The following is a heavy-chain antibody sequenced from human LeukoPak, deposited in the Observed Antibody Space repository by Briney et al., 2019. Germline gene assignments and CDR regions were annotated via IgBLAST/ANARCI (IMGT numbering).Heavy chain of an antibody. V-gene: IGHV3-30*04. J-gene: IGHJ4*02. CDR1: GFTFSSYA. D-gene: IGHD2-2*02. Sequence: GGSLRLSCAASGFTFSSYAMHWVRQAPGKGLEWVAVISYDGSNKYYADSVKGRFTISRDNSKNTLYLQMNSLRAEDTAVYYCVAPGYCSSTSCYTFDYWGQGTLVTVSS. CDR3: VAPGYCSSTSCYTFDY. CDR2: ISYDGSNK.